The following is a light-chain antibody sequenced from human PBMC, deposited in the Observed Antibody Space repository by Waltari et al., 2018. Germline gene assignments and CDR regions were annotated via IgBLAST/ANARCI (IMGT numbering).Light chain of an antibody. CDR2: GAS. J-gene: IGKJ4*01. V-gene: IGKV3-20*01. CDR3: HLYGSART. CDR1: QSVSNNY. Sequence: NVLTQSPGTLSLSPGERATLSCRASQSVSNNYLAWFQQQPGQAPRLLIYGASSRATGLPDRFSGSGSGTDFTLTISRLEPEDSAVYFCHLYGSARTFGGGTKVEIK.